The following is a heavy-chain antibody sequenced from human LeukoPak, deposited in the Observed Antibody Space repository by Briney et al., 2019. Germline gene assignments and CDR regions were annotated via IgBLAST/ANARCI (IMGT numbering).Heavy chain of an antibody. CDR2: ISRNGGST. D-gene: IGHD6-13*01. Sequence: GGSLRLACAASGFTFSTFAMQWVRQAPGKGLEYVSGISRNGGSTYYADSVKGRFTISRDNSKDTLYLQMGSLRAEDMAVYYCARQAAGVVYWGQGTLVTVYS. V-gene: IGHV3-64*02. CDR1: GFTFSTFA. CDR3: ARQAAGVVY. J-gene: IGHJ4*02.